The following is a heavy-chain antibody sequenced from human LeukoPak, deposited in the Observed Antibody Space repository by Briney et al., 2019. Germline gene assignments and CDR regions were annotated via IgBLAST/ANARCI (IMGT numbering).Heavy chain of an antibody. Sequence: PGGSLRLSCTASGFAFRNYAMAWVRQSPGKGLEGVAAIGSDYDRVHEDSVKGRFTISRDNSKNTLYLQMDNLRVEDTAAYFCAKSAGVATIYFDSWGQGAQVTVSS. J-gene: IGHJ4*02. CDR3: AKSAGVATIYFDS. CDR2: IGSDYDR. CDR1: GFAFRNYA. D-gene: IGHD5-12*01. V-gene: IGHV3-23*01.